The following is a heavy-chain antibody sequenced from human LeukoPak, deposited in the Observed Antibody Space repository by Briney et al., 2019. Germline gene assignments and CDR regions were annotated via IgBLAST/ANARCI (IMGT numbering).Heavy chain of an antibody. CDR1: GFTFSSYA. CDR3: AKVRAQVEAIEGAFDI. Sequence: GGSLRLSCAASGFTFSSYAMSWVRQAPGKGLEWVSAISGSGGSTYYADSVKGRFTISRDNSKNTLYLQMNSLRAEDTAVYYCAKVRAQVEAIEGAFDIWGQGTMVTVSS. J-gene: IGHJ3*02. V-gene: IGHV3-23*01. D-gene: IGHD1-1*01. CDR2: ISGSGGST.